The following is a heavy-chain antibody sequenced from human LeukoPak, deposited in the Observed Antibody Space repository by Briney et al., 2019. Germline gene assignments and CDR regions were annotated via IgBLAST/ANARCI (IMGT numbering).Heavy chain of an antibody. CDR3: ARDSTYYYDWGSSGPHYFDY. J-gene: IGHJ4*02. CDR2: ISYHGDTT. CDR1: GFTFSSYA. D-gene: IGHD3-10*01. V-gene: IGHV3-30*01. Sequence: GGSLRLSCAASGFTFSSYAMHWVRQAPGKGLEWVAVISYHGDTTYYADSVKGRFTMSRDNSKTTLFLQLNSLRAEDTAVYYCARDSTYYYDWGSSGPHYFDYWGQGTLVTVSS.